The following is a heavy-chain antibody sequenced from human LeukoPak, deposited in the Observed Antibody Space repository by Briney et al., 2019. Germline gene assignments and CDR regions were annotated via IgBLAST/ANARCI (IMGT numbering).Heavy chain of an antibody. CDR1: GFTFSSYG. CDR2: IRYDGSNK. D-gene: IGHD5-18*01. J-gene: IGHJ6*03. CDR3: GKGLAYTYPYSGNMDV. V-gene: IGHV3-30*02. Sequence: PGGSLRLSCAASGFTFSSYGMHWVRQAPGKGLEWVAFIRYDGSNKYYADSVKGRFTISRDNSENTVSLQLNSLRAEDTAVYYCGKGLAYTYPYSGNMDVWGTGTTVTISS.